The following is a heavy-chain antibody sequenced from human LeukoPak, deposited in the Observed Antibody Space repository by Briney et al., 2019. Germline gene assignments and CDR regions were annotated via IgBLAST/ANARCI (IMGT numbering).Heavy chain of an antibody. CDR3: AGGDYYDSSGYPRTFDY. J-gene: IGHJ4*02. CDR1: GGTFSSYA. V-gene: IGHV1-69*04. D-gene: IGHD3-22*01. Sequence: GASVKVSCKASGGTFSSYAISWVRQAPGQGLEWMGRIMPIFGIANYAQKFQGRVTITADKSTSTAYMELSSLRSEDTAVYYCAGGDYYDSSGYPRTFDYWGQGTLVTVSS. CDR2: IMPIFGIA.